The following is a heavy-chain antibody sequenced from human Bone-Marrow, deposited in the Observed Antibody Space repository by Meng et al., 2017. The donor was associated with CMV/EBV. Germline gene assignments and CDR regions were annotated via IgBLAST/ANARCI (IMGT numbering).Heavy chain of an antibody. CDR1: GFTFSSYE. J-gene: IGHJ5*02. D-gene: IGHD3-3*01. Sequence: GGSLRLSCAASGFTFSSYEMNWVRQAPGKGLEWVSYISSSGSTIYYADSVKGRFTISRDNAKNSLYLQMNSLRAEDTAVYYCARVGYYDFWSGYYPNWFDPWGQGTLVTVSS. CDR3: ARVGYYDFWSGYYPNWFDP. V-gene: IGHV3-48*03. CDR2: ISSSGSTI.